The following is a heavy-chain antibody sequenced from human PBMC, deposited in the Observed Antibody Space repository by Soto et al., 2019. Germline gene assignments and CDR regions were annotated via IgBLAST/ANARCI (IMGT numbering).Heavy chain of an antibody. Sequence: EVQLVETGGGLIQPGGSLRLSCAASGFTVSSNYMSWVRQAPGKGLEWVSVIYSGGSTYYADSVKGRFTISRDNSKNTPYLQMNSLRAEDTAVYYCARDSSTYYYGSGSIYGMDVWGQGTTVTVSS. CDR2: IYSGGST. CDR1: GFTVSSNY. D-gene: IGHD3-10*01. V-gene: IGHV3-53*02. CDR3: ARDSSTYYYGSGSIYGMDV. J-gene: IGHJ6*02.